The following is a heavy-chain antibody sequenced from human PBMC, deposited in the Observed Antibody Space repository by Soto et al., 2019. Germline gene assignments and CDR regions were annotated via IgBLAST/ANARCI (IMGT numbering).Heavy chain of an antibody. V-gene: IGHV3-33*01. J-gene: IGHJ3*02. Sequence: QVQLVESGGGVVQPGRSLRLSRAASGFTFSSYGMHWVRQGPGKGLEWVAVIWFDGSNKYYADSLEGRFTISRDNSKNTLYLQMNSLRAEDTAVYYCARRYYYGPRSVPWALDIWGQGTMVTVSS. CDR3: ARRYYYGPRSVPWALDI. CDR1: GFTFSSYG. CDR2: IWFDGSNK. D-gene: IGHD3-10*01.